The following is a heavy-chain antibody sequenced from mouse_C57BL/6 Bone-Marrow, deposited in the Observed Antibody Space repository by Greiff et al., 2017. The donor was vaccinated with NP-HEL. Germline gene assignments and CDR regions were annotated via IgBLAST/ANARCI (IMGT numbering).Heavy chain of an antibody. Sequence: QVQLQQPGTELVKPGASVKLSCKASGYTFTSYWMHWVKQRPGQGLEWIGNINPSNGGTNYNEKFKSKATLTVDKSSSTAYMQLSSLTSENSAVYYCARYDCDGRALFAYWGQGTLVTVSA. V-gene: IGHV1-53*01. CDR3: ARYDCDGRALFAY. CDR1: GYTFTSYW. CDR2: INPSNGGT. J-gene: IGHJ3*01. D-gene: IGHD2-4*01.